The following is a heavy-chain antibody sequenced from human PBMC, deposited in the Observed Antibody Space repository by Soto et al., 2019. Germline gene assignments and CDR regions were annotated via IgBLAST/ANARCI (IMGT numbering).Heavy chain of an antibody. CDR2: INPSGGTT. CDR3: AVGYSYGYVLDY. V-gene: IGHV1-46*01. J-gene: IGHJ4*02. CDR1: GYTFTSYG. D-gene: IGHD5-18*01. Sequence: ASVKVSCKASGYTFTSYGFSWVRQAPGQGLEWMGIINPSGGTTSYAQKFQGRVTMTRDTSTSTVYMELSSLRSEDTAVYYCAVGYSYGYVLDYWGQGTQVTVSS.